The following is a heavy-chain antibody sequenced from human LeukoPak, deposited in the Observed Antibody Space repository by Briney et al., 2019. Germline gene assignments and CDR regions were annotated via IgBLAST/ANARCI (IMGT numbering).Heavy chain of an antibody. CDR1: GGTISSYY. CDR2: IHSSVST. CDR3: ARWYSSGWAFDY. D-gene: IGHD6-19*01. J-gene: IGHJ4*02. Sequence: SETLSLTCTVSGGTISSYYWNWIRQPPGKGLEWIGYIHSSVSTKYNPSLKSRVTISVDTSKNQFSLKLSSVTAADTAVYYCARWYSSGWAFDYWGQGTLVTVSS. V-gene: IGHV4-59*08.